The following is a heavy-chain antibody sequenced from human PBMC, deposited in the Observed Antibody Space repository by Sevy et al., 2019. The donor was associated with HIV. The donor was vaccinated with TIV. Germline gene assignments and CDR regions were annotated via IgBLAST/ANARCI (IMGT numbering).Heavy chain of an antibody. CDR2: INSDGSST. CDR3: ARVMTTVTNYYYYGMDV. J-gene: IGHJ6*02. CDR1: GFTFSSYW. D-gene: IGHD4-17*01. Sequence: GGSLRLSCVASGFTFSSYWMHWVRQAPGKGLVWVSRINSDGSSTSYADSVKGRFTISRDNAKNTLYLQMNSLRAEDXXVYYCARVMTTVTNYYYYGMDVWGQGTTVTVSS. V-gene: IGHV3-74*01.